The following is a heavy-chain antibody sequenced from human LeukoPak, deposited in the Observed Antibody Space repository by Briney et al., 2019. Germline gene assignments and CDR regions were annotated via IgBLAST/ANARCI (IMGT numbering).Heavy chain of an antibody. J-gene: IGHJ4*02. Sequence: SETLSLTCTVSGGSISSSSYYWGWIRQPPGQGLEWIGSIYYSGSTYYNPSPKSRVTISVDTSKNQFSLKLSSVTAADTAVYYCARQLGYCSSTSCYADKVDYWGQGTLVTVSS. CDR1: GGSISSSSYY. CDR3: ARQLGYCSSTSCYADKVDY. D-gene: IGHD2-2*01. V-gene: IGHV4-39*01. CDR2: IYYSGST.